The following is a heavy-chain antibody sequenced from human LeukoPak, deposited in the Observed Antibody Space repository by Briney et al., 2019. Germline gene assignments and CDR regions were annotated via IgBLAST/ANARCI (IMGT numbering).Heavy chain of an antibody. CDR1: GGSISSYY. CDR2: IYYSGST. J-gene: IGHJ5*02. CDR3: ARDASYCGGDCYPSYWFDP. D-gene: IGHD2-21*02. V-gene: IGHV4-59*01. Sequence: PSETLSLTCTVSGGSISSYYWSWIRQPPGKGPEWIGYIYYSGSTNYNPSLKSRVTISVDTSKNQFSLKLSSVTAADTAVYYCARDASYCGGDCYPSYWFDPWGQGTLVTVSS.